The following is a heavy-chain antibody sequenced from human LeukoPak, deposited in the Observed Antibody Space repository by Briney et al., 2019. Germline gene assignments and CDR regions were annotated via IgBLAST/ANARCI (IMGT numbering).Heavy chain of an antibody. D-gene: IGHD3-22*01. Sequence: GGSLRLSCAASGFTFSSYAMHWVRQAPGKGLEWVAVISYDGSNKYYADSVKGRFTISRDNSKNTLYLQMNSLRAEDTAVYYCATVGRIPSGYLGTLDYWGQGTLVTVSS. CDR3: ATVGRIPSGYLGTLDY. CDR2: ISYDGSNK. V-gene: IGHV3-30-3*01. CDR1: GFTFSSYA. J-gene: IGHJ4*02.